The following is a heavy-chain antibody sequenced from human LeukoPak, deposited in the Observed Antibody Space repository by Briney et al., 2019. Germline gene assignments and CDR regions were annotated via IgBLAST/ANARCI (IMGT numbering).Heavy chain of an antibody. CDR2: ISYDGSNK. CDR1: GFTFSSYG. V-gene: IGHV3-30*18. J-gene: IGHJ4*02. CDR3: AKDSSSWNWDY. Sequence: PGRSLRLSCAASGFTFSSYGMHWVRQAPGKGLEWVAVISYDGSNKYYADSVKGRFTISRDNSKNTLYLQMSSLRAEDTAVYYCAKDSSSWNWDYWGQGTLVTVSS. D-gene: IGHD6-13*01.